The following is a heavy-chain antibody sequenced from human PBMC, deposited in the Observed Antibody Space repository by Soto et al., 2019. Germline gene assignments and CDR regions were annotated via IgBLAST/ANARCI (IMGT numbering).Heavy chain of an antibody. V-gene: IGHV5-51*01. J-gene: IGHJ4*02. D-gene: IGHD2-15*01. Sequence: GAPLKISCKGLGYSCASYWIGRVREGGVQVLEVMGIIYPGDSDTRYSPSFQGQVTISADKSISTAYLQWSSLKASDTAMYYCARESLGYCSGGSCYSALVFDYWGQGTL. CDR3: ARESLGYCSGGSCYSALVFDY. CDR2: IYPGDSDT. CDR1: GYSCASYW.